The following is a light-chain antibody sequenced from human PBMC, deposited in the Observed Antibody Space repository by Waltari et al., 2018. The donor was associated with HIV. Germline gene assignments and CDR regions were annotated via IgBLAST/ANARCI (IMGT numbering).Light chain of an antibody. CDR3: QKYNSAPLT. V-gene: IGKV1-27*01. Sequence: DIQITQSPSSLSASVGDRVTITCRASQGISNYLACYQPKPGKVPKLLIYDASTLQSGAPSRFGGRGSGTDYTLTITDLQPEDVAAYYCQKYNSAPLTFGGGTKVEIK. CDR2: DAS. J-gene: IGKJ4*01. CDR1: QGISNY.